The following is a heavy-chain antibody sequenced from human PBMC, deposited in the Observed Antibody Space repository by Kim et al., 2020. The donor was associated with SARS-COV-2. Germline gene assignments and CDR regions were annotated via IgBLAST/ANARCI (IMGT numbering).Heavy chain of an antibody. CDR3: ARYKGYCSGGSCYVTFDY. D-gene: IGHD2-15*01. CDR2: IYYSGST. J-gene: IGHJ4*02. V-gene: IGHV4-39*01. Sequence: SETLSLTCTVSGGSISSSSYYWGWIRQPPVKGLEWIGSIYYSGSTYYNPSLKSRVTISVDTSKNPFSLKLSSVTAADTAVYYCARYKGYCSGGSCYVTFDYWGQGTLVTVSS. CDR1: GGSISSSSYY.